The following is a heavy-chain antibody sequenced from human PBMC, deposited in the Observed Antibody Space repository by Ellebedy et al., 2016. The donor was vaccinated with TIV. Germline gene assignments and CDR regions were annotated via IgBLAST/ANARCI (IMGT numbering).Heavy chain of an antibody. D-gene: IGHD2-2*01. J-gene: IGHJ4*02. CDR3: ARGQVPAAIGAYFDY. CDR2: ISSNGGST. CDR1: GFTFSSYA. Sequence: GGSLRLXXAASGFTFSSYAMHWVRQAPGKGLEYVSAISSNGGSTYYADSVKGRFTISRDNSKNTLYLQMGSLRAEDMAVYYCARGQVPAAIGAYFDYWGQGTLVTVSS. V-gene: IGHV3-64*02.